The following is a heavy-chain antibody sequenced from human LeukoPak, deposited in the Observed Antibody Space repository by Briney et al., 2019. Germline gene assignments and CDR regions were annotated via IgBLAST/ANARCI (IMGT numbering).Heavy chain of an antibody. Sequence: PGGSLRLSCAASGFTFSSYALSWVRQAPGKGLEWVSGTSGNGGSTYYADSVKGRFTISRDNAKNSLYLQMNSLRAEDTAVYYCARDFGEAAGHPLDYWGQGTLVTVSS. D-gene: IGHD6-13*01. V-gene: IGHV3-23*01. J-gene: IGHJ4*02. CDR3: ARDFGEAAGHPLDY. CDR2: TSGNGGST. CDR1: GFTFSSYA.